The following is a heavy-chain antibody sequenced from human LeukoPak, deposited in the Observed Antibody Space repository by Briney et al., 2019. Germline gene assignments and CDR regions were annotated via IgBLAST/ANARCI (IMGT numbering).Heavy chain of an antibody. Sequence: ASVKVSCMASGYTFTSYAMHWVRQAPGQRLEWMGWINAGNGNTKYSQKFQGRVAITRDTSASTAYMELSSPRSEDTAVYYCARDILRIAAAAHSAGFDYWGQGTLVTVSS. CDR3: ARDILRIAAAAHSAGFDY. CDR2: INAGNGNT. CDR1: GYTFTSYA. D-gene: IGHD6-13*01. V-gene: IGHV1-3*01. J-gene: IGHJ4*02.